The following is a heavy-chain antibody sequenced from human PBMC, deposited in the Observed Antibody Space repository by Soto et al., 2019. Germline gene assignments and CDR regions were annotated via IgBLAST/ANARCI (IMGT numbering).Heavy chain of an antibody. V-gene: IGHV1-18*04. J-gene: IGHJ4*02. D-gene: IGHD5-18*01. CDR3: ARDRAMVDY. Sequence: ASVKVSCKASGYTFTSYGISGVRQSPVQGLEWMGCISAYNGNTNYAQKLQGRVTMTTDTSTSTAYMELRSLRSDDTAVYYCARDRAMVDYWGQGTLVTVSS. CDR1: GYTFTSYG. CDR2: ISAYNGNT.